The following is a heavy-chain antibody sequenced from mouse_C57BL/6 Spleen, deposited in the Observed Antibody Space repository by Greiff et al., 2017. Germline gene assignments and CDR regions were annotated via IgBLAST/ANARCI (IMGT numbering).Heavy chain of an antibody. V-gene: IGHV5-9-1*02. CDR1: GFTFSSYA. J-gene: IGHJ2*01. CDR2: ISSGGDYI. Sequence: DVMLVESGEGLVKPGGSLKLSCAASGFTFSSYAMSWVRQTPEKRLEWVAYISSGGDYIYYADTVKGRFTISRDNARNTLYLQMSSLKSEDTAMYYCTREYGSSYYFDYWGQGTTLTVSS. D-gene: IGHD1-1*02. CDR3: TREYGSSYYFDY.